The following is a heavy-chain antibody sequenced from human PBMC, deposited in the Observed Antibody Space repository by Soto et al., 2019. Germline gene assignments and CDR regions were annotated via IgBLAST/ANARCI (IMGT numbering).Heavy chain of an antibody. J-gene: IGHJ6*02. CDR3: ARRIPFGYGMDV. Sequence: PGGSLRLSCAASGFTFSSYAMRWVRQAPGKGLEYVSAITSNGGNTDYASSVKGRFTISRDNSKNTLYLQMGSLRAEDMAVYYCARRIPFGYGMDVWGQGTTVTVSS. V-gene: IGHV3-64*01. CDR2: ITSNGGNT. D-gene: IGHD2-21*01. CDR1: GFTFSSYA.